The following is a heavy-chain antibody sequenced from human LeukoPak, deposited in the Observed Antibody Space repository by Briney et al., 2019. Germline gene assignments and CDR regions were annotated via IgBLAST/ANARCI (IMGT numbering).Heavy chain of an antibody. Sequence: GASVKVSCKASGYTFTGYYMHWVRQAPGQGLEWMGWINPNSGGTNYAQKFQGRVTMTEDTSTDTAYMELSSLRSEDTAVYYCATGLYYDILTGYSDWGQGTLVTVSS. CDR2: INPNSGGT. J-gene: IGHJ4*02. CDR3: ATGLYYDILTGYSD. CDR1: GYTFTGYY. V-gene: IGHV1-2*02. D-gene: IGHD3-9*01.